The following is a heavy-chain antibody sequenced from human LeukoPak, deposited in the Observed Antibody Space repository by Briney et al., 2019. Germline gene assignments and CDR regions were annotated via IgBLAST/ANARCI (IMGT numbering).Heavy chain of an antibody. CDR3: ARGVGFTFGGVIVTQNDAFDI. V-gene: IGHV1-46*01. D-gene: IGHD3-16*02. J-gene: IGHJ3*02. CDR2: INPSGGST. Sequence: ASVKVSCKASGYTFTSYYMHWVRQAPGQGLEWMGIINPSGGSTSYAQKFQGRVTMTRDTSTSTVYMELSSLRSEDTAVYYCARGVGFTFGGVIVTQNDAFDIWGQGTMVTVSS. CDR1: GYTFTSYY.